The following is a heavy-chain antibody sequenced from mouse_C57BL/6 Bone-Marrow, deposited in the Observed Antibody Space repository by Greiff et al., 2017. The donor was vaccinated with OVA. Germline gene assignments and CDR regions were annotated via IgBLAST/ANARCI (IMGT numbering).Heavy chain of an antibody. J-gene: IGHJ4*01. CDR1: GYAFTNYL. V-gene: IGHV1-54*01. D-gene: IGHD1-1*01. CDR3: ARRYGSFYAMDY. CDR2: INPGSGGT. Sequence: QVQLQQSGAELVRPGTSVKVSCKASGYAFTNYLIEWVKQRPGQGLEWIGVINPGSGGTNSNEKFKGKATLTADKSSSTAYMQLSSLTSEDSAVYFGARRYGSFYAMDYWGQGTSVTVSS.